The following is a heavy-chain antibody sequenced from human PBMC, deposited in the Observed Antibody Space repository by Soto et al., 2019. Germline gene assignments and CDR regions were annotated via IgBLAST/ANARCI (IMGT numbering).Heavy chain of an antibody. Sequence: SETLSLTCPFSGFSISSYYWSWIRQPPGKGLEWIGYIYYSGSTNYNPSLKSRVTISVDRSKNQFSLKLSSVTAADTAVYYCARVASTYYYDSSVSLFDSGGQGPLVTVSS. CDR2: IYYSGST. J-gene: IGHJ4*02. CDR3: ARVASTYYYDSSVSLFDS. D-gene: IGHD3-22*01. CDR1: GFSISSYY. V-gene: IGHV4-59*12.